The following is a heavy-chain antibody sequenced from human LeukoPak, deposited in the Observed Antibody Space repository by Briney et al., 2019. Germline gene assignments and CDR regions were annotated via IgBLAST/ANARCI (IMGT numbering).Heavy chain of an antibody. Sequence: PGGSLRLSCAASGFTFSSYSMNWVRQAPGKGLEWVSVISGSGGSTYNADSVKGRFTISRDNSKNSLYLQMNSLRVEDTAVYYCAKGSQLLLDGMDVWGQGTTVTVSS. CDR2: ISGSGGST. CDR3: AKGSQLLLDGMDV. D-gene: IGHD2-2*01. J-gene: IGHJ6*02. CDR1: GFTFSSYS. V-gene: IGHV3-23*01.